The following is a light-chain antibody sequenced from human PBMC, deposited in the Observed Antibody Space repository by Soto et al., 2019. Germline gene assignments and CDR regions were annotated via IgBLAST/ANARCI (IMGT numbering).Light chain of an antibody. CDR3: QHYNSYSA. CDR1: QTISSW. Sequence: DIQMTQSPSTLSGSVGDRVTITYRASQTISSWLAWYQQKPGKAPKLLIYKASTLKSGVPSRFSGSGSGTEFTLTISSLQPDDFATYYCQHYNSYSAFGQGTKVDIK. V-gene: IGKV1-5*03. J-gene: IGKJ1*01. CDR2: KAS.